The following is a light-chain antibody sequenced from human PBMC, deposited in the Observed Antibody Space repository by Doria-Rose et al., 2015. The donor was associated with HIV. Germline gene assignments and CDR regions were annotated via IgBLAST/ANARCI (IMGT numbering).Light chain of an antibody. CDR3: QQYGTSRGT. Sequence: IVSTQSPGTLSLSPGERATLSCRAGQRVKSSYLAWYQQKPGQAPRLLIYDASTRATGIPDRFSGSGSGTDFTLTISRLEPEDVAVYYCQQYGTSRGTFGQGTRLEIK. CDR1: QRVKSSY. CDR2: DAS. V-gene: IGKV3-20*01. J-gene: IGKJ5*01.